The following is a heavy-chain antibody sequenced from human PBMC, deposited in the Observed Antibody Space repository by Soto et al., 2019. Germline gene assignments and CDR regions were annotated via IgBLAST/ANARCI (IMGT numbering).Heavy chain of an antibody. CDR3: AGSSDYRTLEI. CDR2: SSPSTGNT. Sequence: QVHLVQSGAEVREPGASVKVSCKNSGYTFATSGINWLRQAPGQGLEWMGRSSPSTGNTFYAQKFPGRVRMTSDTPTTTGYMELRSLRSDDTAVYYSAGSSDYRTLEIWGQGPRVTVSS. CDR1: GYTFATSG. D-gene: IGHD4-4*01. J-gene: IGHJ3*02. V-gene: IGHV1-18*01.